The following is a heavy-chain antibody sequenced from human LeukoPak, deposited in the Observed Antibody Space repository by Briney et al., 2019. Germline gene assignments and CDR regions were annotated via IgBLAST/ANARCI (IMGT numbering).Heavy chain of an antibody. V-gene: IGHV4-39*01. J-gene: IGHJ4*02. CDR3: ARTLYSSSWFFDY. Sequence: PSETLSLACTVSGGSISSSSYDWGWIRQPPGNGLEWIGSIYYTGSTYYNPSLKSPVTISVDTSKNQFSLKLSSVTAADTAVYYCARTLYSSSWFFDYWGQGTLVTVSS. D-gene: IGHD6-13*01. CDR1: GGSISSSSYD. CDR2: IYYTGST.